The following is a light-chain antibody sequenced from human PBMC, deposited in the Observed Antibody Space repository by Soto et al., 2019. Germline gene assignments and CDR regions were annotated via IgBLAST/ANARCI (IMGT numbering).Light chain of an antibody. CDR1: SSDVGGYNY. J-gene: IGLJ1*01. Sequence: QSALTQPASVSGSPGQSITISCTGTSSDVGGYNYVSGYQQHPGKAPKLMIYDVSNRPSGVSNRFSGSKSGNTAALTISGLQAEYEADYYCSSYTSSSTEVFGTGTKLTV. CDR2: DVS. CDR3: SSYTSSSTEV. V-gene: IGLV2-14*01.